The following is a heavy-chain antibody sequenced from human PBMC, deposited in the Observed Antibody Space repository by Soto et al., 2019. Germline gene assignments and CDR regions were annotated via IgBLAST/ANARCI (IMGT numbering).Heavy chain of an antibody. Sequence: ASVKVSCKESGYTLTELSMHWVRQAPGKGLEWMGGFDPEDGETIYAQKFQGRVTMTEDTSTDTAYMELSSLRSEDTAVYYCATKGSANYDFWSGYPVDYWGQGTRFTVSS. CDR1: GYTLTELS. CDR3: ATKGSANYDFWSGYPVDY. J-gene: IGHJ4*02. D-gene: IGHD3-3*01. V-gene: IGHV1-24*01. CDR2: FDPEDGET.